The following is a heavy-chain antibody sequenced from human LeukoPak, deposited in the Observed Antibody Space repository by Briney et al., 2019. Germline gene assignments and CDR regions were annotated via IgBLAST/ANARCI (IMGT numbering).Heavy chain of an antibody. Sequence: GGSLRLSCAASGFTFSNYAMHWVRQAPGKGLEYVSAISSSGHSTDYAISVKGRFTISRDNSKNTLYLQMGSLGAEDMAVYYCARRPYSGSYYVDYWGQGTLVTVSS. CDR2: ISSSGHST. CDR3: ARRPYSGSYYVDY. J-gene: IGHJ4*02. D-gene: IGHD1-26*01. CDR1: GFTFSNYA. V-gene: IGHV3-64*01.